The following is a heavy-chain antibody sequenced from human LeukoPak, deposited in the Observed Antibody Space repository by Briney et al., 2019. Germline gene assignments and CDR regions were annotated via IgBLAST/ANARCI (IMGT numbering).Heavy chain of an antibody. J-gene: IGHJ3*02. CDR1: GGTFSSYA. CDR2: IIPIFGTA. D-gene: IGHD1-26*01. Sequence: ASVKVSCKASGGTFSSYAISWVRQAPGQGLEWMGRIIPIFGTANCAQKFQGRVTITTDESTSTAYMELSSLRSEDTAVYYCARGTKGGIVGATGAFDIWGQGTMVTVSS. CDR3: ARGTKGGIVGATGAFDI. V-gene: IGHV1-69*05.